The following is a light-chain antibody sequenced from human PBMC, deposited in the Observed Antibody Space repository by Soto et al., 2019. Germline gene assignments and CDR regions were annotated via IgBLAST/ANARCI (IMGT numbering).Light chain of an antibody. CDR1: GGSIATNY. J-gene: IGLJ2*01. Sequence: NFMLTQPHSVSESPGKTVTISCTGSGGSIATNYVQWHQQRPGSAPTTVIYEDDNRPSGVPDRFSGSIDRSSNSASLIISGLKTEDEADYYCQSHDSTNVVFGRGTKLTVL. CDR3: QSHDSTNVV. V-gene: IGLV6-57*02. CDR2: EDD.